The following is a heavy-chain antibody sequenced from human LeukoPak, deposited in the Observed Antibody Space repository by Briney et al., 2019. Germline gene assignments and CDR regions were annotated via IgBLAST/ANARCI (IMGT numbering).Heavy chain of an antibody. V-gene: IGHV5-51*01. D-gene: IGHD1-1*01. Sequence: AGESLKISCKGPGYSVTSYWIGWVRQMPGKGLEWMGIIYPGDSDTRYSPSFQGQVTISADKSISTAYLQWSSLKASDTAMYYCARHEDWNDAFDYWGQGTLVTVSS. CDR3: ARHEDWNDAFDY. CDR1: GYSVTSYW. J-gene: IGHJ4*02. CDR2: IYPGDSDT.